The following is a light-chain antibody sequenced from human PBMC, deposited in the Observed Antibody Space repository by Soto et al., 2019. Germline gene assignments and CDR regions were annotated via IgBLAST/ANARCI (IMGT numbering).Light chain of an antibody. Sequence: DIQMTQSPSSLSASVGDRVTITCRASQSISSYLNWYQLKPGKAPKLLIYAASSLQSGVPSRFSGSGSGTDFTLTISSLQPEDFATYYCQQSYSTPPTFGGGTKVDIK. V-gene: IGKV1-39*01. CDR2: AAS. CDR1: QSISSY. J-gene: IGKJ4*01. CDR3: QQSYSTPPT.